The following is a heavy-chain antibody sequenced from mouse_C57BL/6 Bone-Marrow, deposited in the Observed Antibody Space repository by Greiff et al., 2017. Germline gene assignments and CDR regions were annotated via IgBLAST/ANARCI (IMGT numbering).Heavy chain of an antibody. CDR1: GYTFTSYG. D-gene: IGHD1-1*01. V-gene: IGHV1-81*01. CDR2: IYPRSGNT. Sequence: LVESGAELARPGASVKLSCKASGYTFTSYGISWVKQRTGQGLEWIGEIYPRSGNTYYNEKFKGQATLTADKSSSTAYMELRSLTSEDSAVYFCARRPYYYGSSYWFAYWGQGTLVTVSA. J-gene: IGHJ3*01. CDR3: ARRPYYYGSSYWFAY.